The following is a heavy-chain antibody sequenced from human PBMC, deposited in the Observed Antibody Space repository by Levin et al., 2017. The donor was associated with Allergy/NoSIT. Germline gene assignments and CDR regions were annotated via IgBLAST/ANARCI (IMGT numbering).Heavy chain of an antibody. V-gene: IGHV3-23*01. CDR1: GFTFTIFS. J-gene: IGHJ6*02. D-gene: IGHD6-19*01. CDR2: INGGGANT. Sequence: GESLKISCAASGFTFTIFSMNWVRQAPGKGLEWVSVINGGGANTYYADSVKGRFTISRDNSKNTVYLQMNSLRDEDTAVYYCAKEGIAVAGRPYYYGADVWGQGATVTVSS. CDR3: AKEGIAVAGRPYYYGADV.